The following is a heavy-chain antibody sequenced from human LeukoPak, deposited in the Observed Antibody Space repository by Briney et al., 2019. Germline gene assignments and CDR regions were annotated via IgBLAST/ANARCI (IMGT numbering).Heavy chain of an antibody. CDR1: GYTFTSYG. Sequence: ASVKVSCKASGYTFTSYGISWVRQAPGQGLEWMGWISAYNGNTNYAQKLQGRVTMTTDTSTSTAYMELRSLRPDDTAVYYCARDLPSYYYDSSGYYDPWGQGTLVAVSS. CDR3: ARDLPSYYYDSSGYYDP. D-gene: IGHD3-22*01. V-gene: IGHV1-18*01. J-gene: IGHJ5*02. CDR2: ISAYNGNT.